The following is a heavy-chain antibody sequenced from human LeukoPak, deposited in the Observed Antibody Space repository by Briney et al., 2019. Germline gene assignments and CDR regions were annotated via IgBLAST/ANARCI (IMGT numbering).Heavy chain of an antibody. V-gene: IGHV3-53*01. CDR1: GFTFSNYA. J-gene: IGHJ4*02. Sequence: GGSLRLSCAASGFTFSNYAMSWVRQAPGKGLEWVSVIYSGGSTYYADSVKGRFTISRDNSKNTLYLQMNSLRAEDTAVYYCARLTYYYDSSGYWYYFDYWGQGTLVTVSS. D-gene: IGHD3-22*01. CDR3: ARLTYYYDSSGYWYYFDY. CDR2: IYSGGST.